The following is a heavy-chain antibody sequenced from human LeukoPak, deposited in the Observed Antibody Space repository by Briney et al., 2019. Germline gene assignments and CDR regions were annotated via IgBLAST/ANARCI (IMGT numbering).Heavy chain of an antibody. J-gene: IGHJ4*02. CDR1: GFSLSMYW. V-gene: IGHV3-7*03. Sequence: GGSLRLSCTAAGFSLSMYWVSWVRQAPGKGLEWVANIRSDGVEKYYVDSVRGRFTISTDTAKNTLYLQMNSLRADDTAVYYCAREFTGYGNTDYWGQGTLVTVSS. D-gene: IGHD5-12*01. CDR3: AREFTGYGNTDY. CDR2: IRSDGVEK.